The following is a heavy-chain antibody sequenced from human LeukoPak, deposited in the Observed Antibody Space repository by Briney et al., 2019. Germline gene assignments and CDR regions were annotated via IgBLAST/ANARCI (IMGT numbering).Heavy chain of an antibody. CDR3: ARDPKYYDILTGYSPGAFDI. Sequence: PGGSLRLSCAASGFTVSSNYMSWVRRAPGKGLEWVSVIYSGGSTYYADSVKGRFTISRDNSKNTLYLQMNSLRAEDTAVYYCARDPKYYDILTGYSPGAFDIWGQGTMVTVSS. CDR2: IYSGGST. V-gene: IGHV3-66*01. D-gene: IGHD3-9*01. J-gene: IGHJ3*02. CDR1: GFTVSSNY.